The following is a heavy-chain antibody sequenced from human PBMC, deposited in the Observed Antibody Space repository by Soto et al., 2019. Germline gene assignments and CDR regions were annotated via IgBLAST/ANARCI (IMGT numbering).Heavy chain of an antibody. CDR2: IYDSGST. CDR1: GDSIRSYY. CDR3: ARQSTGYNVEVDY. D-gene: IGHD1-1*01. V-gene: IGHV4-59*01. Sequence: SETLSLTCTVSGDSIRSYYWSWIRQPPGKGLEWIGYIYDSGSTNYNPSLKSRVTISVDTSKSQFSLKLSSVTAADTAVYYCARQSTGYNVEVDYWGQGTLVTVSS. J-gene: IGHJ4*02.